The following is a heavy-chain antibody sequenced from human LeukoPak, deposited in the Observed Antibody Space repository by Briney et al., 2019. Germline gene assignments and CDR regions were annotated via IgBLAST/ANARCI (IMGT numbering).Heavy chain of an antibody. CDR1: GFSFNTFA. CDR3: ARDSGGDAYNDYFDS. J-gene: IGHJ4*02. Sequence: GGCLGLSCEASGFSFNTFAMHWVPKAPGKGLKYVSAISSNGDSTYYANSVKGRFTISRDNSKKTLFLQMGSLRAEDMAVYYCARDSGGDAYNDYFDSWGQGTLVTVSS. V-gene: IGHV3-64*01. D-gene: IGHD5-24*01. CDR2: ISSNGDST.